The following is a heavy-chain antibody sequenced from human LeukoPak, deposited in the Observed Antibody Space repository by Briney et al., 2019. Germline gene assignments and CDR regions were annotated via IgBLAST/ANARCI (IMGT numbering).Heavy chain of an antibody. CDR3: ARGHIVVVPAAYIDYYYYGMDV. CDR2: IRYDGSKK. D-gene: IGHD2-2*01. J-gene: IGHJ6*02. Sequence: GGSLRLSCVASGFTFSSYGIHWVRQAPGKGLEWVAFIRYDGSKKYYADSVKGRFTISRDNSKNTLYLQMNSLRAEDTAVYYCARGHIVVVPAAYIDYYYYGMDVWGQGTTVTVSS. V-gene: IGHV3-30*02. CDR1: GFTFSSYG.